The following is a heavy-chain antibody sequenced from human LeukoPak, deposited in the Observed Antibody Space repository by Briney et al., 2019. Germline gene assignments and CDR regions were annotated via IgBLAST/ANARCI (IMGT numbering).Heavy chain of an antibody. J-gene: IGHJ4*02. CDR1: GFTFSSYW. D-gene: IGHD3-22*01. V-gene: IGHV3-74*01. CDR2: INSAGTST. Sequence: PGGSLRLSCAASGFTFSSYWMHWVRQVPGKGQVWVSRINSAGTSTTYADSVKGRFTISRDNAKNSLFLQMNSLRAEDTAVYYCARVRGYDTSDYDYWGQGTLVTVSS. CDR3: ARVRGYDTSDYDY.